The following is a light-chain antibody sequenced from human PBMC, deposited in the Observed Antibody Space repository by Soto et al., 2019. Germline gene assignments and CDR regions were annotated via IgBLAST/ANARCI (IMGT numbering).Light chain of an antibody. J-gene: IGKJ5*01. CDR2: DAS. CDR1: QDINNY. CDR3: QQYDNLPPFT. Sequence: DIQMTQSPSSLSASVGDRVTITCQASQDINNYLNWYQQKPGKAPKLLIYDASNLETGVPSRFRGSGTGSDFTFTISSLQPEHISTYYCQQYDNLPPFTFGQGTRLEIK. V-gene: IGKV1-33*01.